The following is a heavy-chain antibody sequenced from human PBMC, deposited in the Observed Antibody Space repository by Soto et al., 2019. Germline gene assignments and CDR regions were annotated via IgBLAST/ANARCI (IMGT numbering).Heavy chain of an antibody. CDR2: IYYSGST. V-gene: IGHV4-59*01. J-gene: IGHJ6*02. CDR3: ARADTVTTNYYYYYGMDV. Sequence: QVQLQESGPGLVKPSETLSLTCTVSGGSISSYYWTWIRQPPGKGLEWIGYIYYSGSTNYNPSLMSRFTISVDTSQHQFSLRLSSVTAADTAIYYCARADTVTTNYYYYYGMDVWGQGTTVTVSS. CDR1: GGSISSYY. D-gene: IGHD4-17*01.